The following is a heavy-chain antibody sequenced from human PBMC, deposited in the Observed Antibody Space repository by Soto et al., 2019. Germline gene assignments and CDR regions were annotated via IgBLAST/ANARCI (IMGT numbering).Heavy chain of an antibody. V-gene: IGHV3-21*06. Sequence: EVQLVESGGGLVKAGGSLRLFCTASGFTFRNYNMNWVRQAPGKGLEWVSSIITGGADMFYADLVKGRFTISRDNAQNSLFLQIDSPRAEDTAVYYCSRDIASPGGDYFDSWGQGTLVTVSS. D-gene: IGHD2-21*01. CDR1: GFTFRNYN. J-gene: IGHJ4*02. CDR3: SRDIASPGGDYFDS. CDR2: IITGGADM.